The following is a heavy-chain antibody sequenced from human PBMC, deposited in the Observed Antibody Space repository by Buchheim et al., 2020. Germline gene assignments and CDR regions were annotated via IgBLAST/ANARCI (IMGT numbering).Heavy chain of an antibody. Sequence: EVQLLESGGGLVQPGGSLRLSCAASGFTFSSYAMSWVRQAPGKGLEWVSAISGSGGSTYYADSVKGRFTISSDNSQTTLYLQMNSLRAEDTAVYYCAKAGIAAAGTRGNWFDPWGQGTL. J-gene: IGHJ5*02. CDR3: AKAGIAAAGTRGNWFDP. D-gene: IGHD6-13*01. CDR1: GFTFSSYA. CDR2: ISGSGGST. V-gene: IGHV3-23*01.